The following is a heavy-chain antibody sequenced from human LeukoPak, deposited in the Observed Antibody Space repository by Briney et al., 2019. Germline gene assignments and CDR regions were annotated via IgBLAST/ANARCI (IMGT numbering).Heavy chain of an antibody. V-gene: IGHV3-7*01. D-gene: IGHD1-1*01. CDR1: GFTFSESW. Sequence: SGGSLSLSCAPSGFTFSESWMTWVRQVPGQGLEWVAHINHEGGGIQYVDSVKGRFTISRDNAKGSVYLQMNSLRAEDTAMYHCATYINWVAGDVWGQGTTVIVSS. J-gene: IGHJ6*02. CDR2: INHEGGGI. CDR3: ATYINWVAGDV.